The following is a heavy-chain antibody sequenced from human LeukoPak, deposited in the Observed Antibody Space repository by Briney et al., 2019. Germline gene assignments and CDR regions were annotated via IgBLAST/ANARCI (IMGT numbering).Heavy chain of an antibody. CDR1: GYSFTSYW. CDR2: IYPGDSDT. D-gene: IGHD5-24*01. CDR3: ARHAVRDGYNRHNDY. Sequence: GESLKISCKGSGYSFTSYWIGWVRQMPGKGLEWMGIIYPGDSDTRYNPSFQGQVTISADKSIDTAYLQWSSLKASDTAMYYCARHAVRDGYNRHNDYWGQGTLVTVSS. J-gene: IGHJ4*02. V-gene: IGHV5-51*01.